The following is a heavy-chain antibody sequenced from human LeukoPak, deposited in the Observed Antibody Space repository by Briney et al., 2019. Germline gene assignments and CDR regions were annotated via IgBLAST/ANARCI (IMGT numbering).Heavy chain of an antibody. CDR2: INSDGSST. CDR3: ASFSSRTP. J-gene: IGHJ5*02. V-gene: IGHV3-74*01. Sequence: GGSLRLSCAASGFTVSSNYMSWVRQAPGKGLVWVSRINSDGSSTSYADSVKGRFTISRDNAKNTLYLQMNSLRAEDTAVYYYASFSSRTPGGQGTLVTVSS. D-gene: IGHD6-13*01. CDR1: GFTVSSNY.